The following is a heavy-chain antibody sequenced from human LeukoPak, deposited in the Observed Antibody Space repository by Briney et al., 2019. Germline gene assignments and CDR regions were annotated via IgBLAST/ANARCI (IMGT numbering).Heavy chain of an antibody. V-gene: IGHV3-30*18. J-gene: IGHJ4*02. CDR2: ISYDGSNK. Sequence: GGSLRLSCAASGFTFSSYGMHWVRQTPGKGLEWVAVISYDGSNKYYADSVKGRFTISRDNSKNTLYLQMNSLRAEDTAVYYCAKVGYSYGIDYWGQGTLVTVSS. D-gene: IGHD5-18*01. CDR1: GFTFSSYG. CDR3: AKVGYSYGIDY.